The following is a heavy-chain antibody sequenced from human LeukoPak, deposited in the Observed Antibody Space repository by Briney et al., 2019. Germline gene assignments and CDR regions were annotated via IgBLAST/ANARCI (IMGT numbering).Heavy chain of an antibody. D-gene: IGHD6-19*01. J-gene: IGHJ4*02. V-gene: IGHV4-39*02. Sequence: PSETLSLTCTVSGGSMSSSSYYWGWIRQSPGKGLEWIVSIYYSGANYYNPSLKSRVTMSVDTSKNQFSVKLTSVTATDTAVYYCVRVRGYWLVRGYLDYWGQGTQVTVSS. CDR3: VRVRGYWLVRGYLDY. CDR2: IYYSGAN. CDR1: GGSMSSSSYY.